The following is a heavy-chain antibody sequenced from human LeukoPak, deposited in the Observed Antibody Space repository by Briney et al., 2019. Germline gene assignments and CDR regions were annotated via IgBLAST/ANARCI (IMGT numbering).Heavy chain of an antibody. CDR3: ARDGASAGVYDYIWGSYRHNFDY. CDR1: GFTFSYYT. V-gene: IGHV3-21*01. D-gene: IGHD3-16*02. Sequence: GGSLRLSCAASGFTFSYYTMSWVRQAPGKGLEWVSSISSTGSSIYYADSVKGRFTISRDNAKNSLYLQMNSLRAEDTAVYYCARDGASAGVYDYIWGSYRHNFDYWGQGTLVTVSS. CDR2: ISSTGSSI. J-gene: IGHJ4*02.